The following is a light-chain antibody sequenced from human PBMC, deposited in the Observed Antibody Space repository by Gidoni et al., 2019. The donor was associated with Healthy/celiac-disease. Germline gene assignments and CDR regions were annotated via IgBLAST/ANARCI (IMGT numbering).Light chain of an antibody. CDR1: QSVLSSSNNKNY. V-gene: IGKV4-1*01. Sequence: DIVMTQFPDTLAESLGERATINCKFSQSVLSSSNNKNYLAWYPQKPGQPPKLLIYWASTRESGVPDRFSGRGSGTDFTLTISSLRAEDVAVYYCQQYYSTPLTFGGGTKVEIK. J-gene: IGKJ4*01. CDR3: QQYYSTPLT. CDR2: WAS.